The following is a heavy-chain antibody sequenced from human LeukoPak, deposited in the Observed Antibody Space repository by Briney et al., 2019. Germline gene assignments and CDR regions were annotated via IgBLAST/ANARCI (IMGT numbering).Heavy chain of an antibody. CDR1: GGSFSGYY. D-gene: IGHD3-22*01. Sequence: SETLSLTCAVYGGSFSGYYWSWIRQPPGKGLEWIGEINHSGSTNYNPSLKSRVTISVDTSKNQFSLKLSSVTAADTAVYYCARDRGDDSSGYYQPGNAFDIWGQGTMVTVSS. CDR2: INHSGST. V-gene: IGHV4-34*01. CDR3: ARDRGDDSSGYYQPGNAFDI. J-gene: IGHJ3*02.